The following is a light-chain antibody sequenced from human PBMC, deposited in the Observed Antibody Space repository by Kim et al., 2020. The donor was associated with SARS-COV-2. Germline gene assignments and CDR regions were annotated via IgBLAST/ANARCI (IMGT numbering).Light chain of an antibody. Sequence: PGQSVTIACTEASRDVGGYNYVSWYQQHPGKAPKLMIYEVSKRPSGVPDRFSGSKSGNTASLTVSGLQAEDEADYYCSSYAGSNNLFGGGTQLTVL. CDR2: EVS. CDR1: SRDVGGYNY. J-gene: IGLJ2*01. V-gene: IGLV2-8*01. CDR3: SSYAGSNNL.